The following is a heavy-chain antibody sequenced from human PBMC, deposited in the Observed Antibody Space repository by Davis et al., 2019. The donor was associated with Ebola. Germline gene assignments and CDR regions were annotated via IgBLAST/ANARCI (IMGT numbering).Heavy chain of an antibody. Sequence: SLKIPCAASGFTFRHYYMRWFRQAPGKGLEWVSYISSSSSYTNYADSVKGRFTISRDNAKNTLYRQMNSLRAEDAAVYYCARDAPAAYWGQGTLVTVSS. CDR3: ARDAPAAY. V-gene: IGHV3-11*06. CDR1: GFTFRHYY. CDR2: ISSSSSYT. J-gene: IGHJ4*02.